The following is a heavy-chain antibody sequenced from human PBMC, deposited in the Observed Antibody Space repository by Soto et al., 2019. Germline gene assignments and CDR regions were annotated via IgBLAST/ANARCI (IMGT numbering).Heavy chain of an antibody. CDR3: ARGIEGWYQGRYYYGMDV. Sequence: QVQLQESGPGLVKPSETLSLTCTVSGGSVSSGSYYWSWIRQPPGKGLEWIGYIYYCGSTNYNPSLKSRVTISVDTPKNQFSLKLSSVTAADTAVYYCARGIEGWYQGRYYYGMDVWGQGTTVTVSS. CDR2: IYYCGST. D-gene: IGHD6-19*01. V-gene: IGHV4-61*01. CDR1: GGSVSSGSYY. J-gene: IGHJ6*02.